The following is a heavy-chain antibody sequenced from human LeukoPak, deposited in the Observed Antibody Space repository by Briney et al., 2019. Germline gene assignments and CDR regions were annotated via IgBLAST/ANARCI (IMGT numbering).Heavy chain of an antibody. D-gene: IGHD2-15*01. CDR3: ARDDIVVVVAATEADAFDI. J-gene: IGHJ3*02. V-gene: IGHV4-39*07. CDR1: GVYFSSSGCY. Sequence: PSETLSLTCIVSGVYFSSSGCYWGWIRQPPGKGLEWIGSIFYTGNTNYNPSLKSRVTISVDTSKNQFSLKLSSVTAADTAVYYCARDDIVVVVAATEADAFDIWGQGTMVTVSS. CDR2: IFYTGNT.